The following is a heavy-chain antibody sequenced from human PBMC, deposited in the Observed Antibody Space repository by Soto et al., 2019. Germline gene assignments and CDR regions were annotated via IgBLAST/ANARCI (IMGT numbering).Heavy chain of an antibody. D-gene: IGHD4-17*01. CDR2: ISGSGGST. Sequence: GGSLRLSCAASGFTFSSYAMSWVRQAPGKGLEWVSAISGSGGSTYYADSVKGRFTISRDNSKNTLYLQMNSLRAEDTAVYYCAKDPLLLYGDYVRGYYYGMDVWGQGTTVTVSS. CDR1: GFTFSSYA. CDR3: AKDPLLLYGDYVRGYYYGMDV. V-gene: IGHV3-23*01. J-gene: IGHJ6*02.